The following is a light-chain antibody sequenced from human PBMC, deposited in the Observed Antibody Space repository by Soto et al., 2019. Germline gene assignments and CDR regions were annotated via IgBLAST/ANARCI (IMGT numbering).Light chain of an antibody. CDR2: DAS. CDR1: QSISSW. V-gene: IGKV1-5*01. J-gene: IGKJ3*01. CDR3: QQYNSYVT. Sequence: DIQMTQSPSTLSASVGDRVTITCRASQSISSWLAWYQQKPGKAPKLLIYDASSLESGVPSRFSGSGSGTEFTLTISSLQPDDFAIYYCQQYNSYVTFGPGTKVDIK.